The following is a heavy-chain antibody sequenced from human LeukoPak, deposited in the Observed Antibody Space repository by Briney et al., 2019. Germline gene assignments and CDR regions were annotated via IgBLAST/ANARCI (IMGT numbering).Heavy chain of an antibody. Sequence: GGSLRLSCAASGFNFNNYDFHWVRQVAGKRLEWVAGIGTVADTFYPDSVMGRFTISRENARNSFYLQMNSPRAGDTAVYYCARGWGGHGRSWGALDFWGQGILVTVSS. J-gene: IGHJ4*02. V-gene: IGHV3-13*01. CDR1: GFNFNNYD. CDR2: IGTVADT. D-gene: IGHD3-16*01. CDR3: ARGWGGHGRSWGALDF.